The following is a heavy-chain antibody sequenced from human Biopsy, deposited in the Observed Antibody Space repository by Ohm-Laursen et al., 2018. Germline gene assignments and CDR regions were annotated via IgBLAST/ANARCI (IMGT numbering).Heavy chain of an antibody. Sequence: TLSLTCTVSGGSFSGYYWSWIRQPPGKGLEWIGYISGSSNTNYNPSLKSRVNISLHTSKNQLSLKLTSVTAADTAVYYCARLSTLFGVADFTDDWGQGTLVTVSS. CDR3: ARLSTLFGVADFTDD. V-gene: IGHV4-59*08. CDR1: GGSFSGYY. CDR2: ISGSSNT. D-gene: IGHD3-3*01. J-gene: IGHJ4*02.